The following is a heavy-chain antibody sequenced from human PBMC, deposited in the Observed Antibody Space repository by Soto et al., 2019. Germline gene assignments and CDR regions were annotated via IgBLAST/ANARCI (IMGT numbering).Heavy chain of an antibody. CDR2: TSLYSVGT. CDR1: GYTFSNYG. Sequence: QVQLVQSGGEVKRPGASVKVSCKTSGYTFSNYGITWVRQAPGQPLEWLGWTSLYSVGTNYAQKFQGRVSMTTDTSTTTAYMELRSLRSDDTAVYYCARVVPGAEAWFGPWGQGTLVTVSS. J-gene: IGHJ5*02. V-gene: IGHV1-18*01. CDR3: ARVVPGAEAWFGP. D-gene: IGHD2-2*01.